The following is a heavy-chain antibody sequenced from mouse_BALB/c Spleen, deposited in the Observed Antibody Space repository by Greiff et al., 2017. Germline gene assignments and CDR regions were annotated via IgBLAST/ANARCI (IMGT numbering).Heavy chain of an antibody. D-gene: IGHD1-1*02. CDR2: ISDGGSYT. J-gene: IGHJ3*01. CDR1: GFTFSDYY. V-gene: IGHV5-4*02. Sequence: EVMLVESGGGLVKPGGSLKLSCAASGFTFSDYYMYWVRQTPEKRLEWVATISDGGSYTYYPDSVKGRFTISRDNAKNNLYLQMSSLKSEDTAMYYCARDETGAWFAYWGQGTLVTVSA. CDR3: ARDETGAWFAY.